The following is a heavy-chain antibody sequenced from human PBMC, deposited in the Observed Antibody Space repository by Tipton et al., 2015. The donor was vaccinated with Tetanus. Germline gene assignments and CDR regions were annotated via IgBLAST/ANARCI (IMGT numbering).Heavy chain of an antibody. CDR1: GGSISGYF. CDR3: IGYDYGDYYFDY. J-gene: IGHJ4*02. V-gene: IGHV4-59*05. CDR2: IYYSGST. Sequence: TLSLTCTVSGGSISGYFWTWIRQPPGKGLEWVGSIYYSGSTYYNPSLKSRVTISIDTSKNQFSLKLNSVTAADTAVYFCIGYDYGDYYFDYWGQGTLVTVSS. D-gene: IGHD4-17*01.